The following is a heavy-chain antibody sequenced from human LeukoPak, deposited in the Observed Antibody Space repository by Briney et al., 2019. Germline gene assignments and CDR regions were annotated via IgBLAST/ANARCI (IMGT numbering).Heavy chain of an antibody. CDR3: AKDLYSGYVEMPMDV. CDR1: GYTFTSYG. Sequence: GASVKVSCKASGYTFTSYGISWVRQAPGQGLEWMGWISAYNGNTNYAQKLQGRVTMTTDTSTSTAYMELRSLRSDDTAVYYCAKDLYSGYVEMPMDVWGKGTTVTVSS. J-gene: IGHJ6*04. V-gene: IGHV1-18*01. D-gene: IGHD5-12*01. CDR2: ISAYNGNT.